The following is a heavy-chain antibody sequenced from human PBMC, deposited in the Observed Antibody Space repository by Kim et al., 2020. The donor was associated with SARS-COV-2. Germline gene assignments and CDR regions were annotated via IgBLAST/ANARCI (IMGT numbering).Heavy chain of an antibody. D-gene: IGHD6-13*01. Sequence: GRFTISRDNSKNTLYLQMNSLRAEDTAVYYCAKDLKGIAAAGTYYYGMDVWGQGTTVTVSS. CDR3: AKDLKGIAAAGTYYYGMDV. V-gene: IGHV3-23*01. J-gene: IGHJ6*02.